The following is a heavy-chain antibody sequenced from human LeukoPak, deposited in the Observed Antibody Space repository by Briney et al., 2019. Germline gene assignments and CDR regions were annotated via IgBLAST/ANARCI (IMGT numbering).Heavy chain of an antibody. D-gene: IGHD5-18*01. CDR2: INPNSGGT. CDR1: GYTFTGYY. CDR3: ATRYSYGYDFYYFDY. Sequence: GASVKVTCKASGYTFTGYYMHWVRQAPGQGLEWMGWINPNSGGTNYAQKFQGRVTMTRDTSISTAYMELSRLRSDDTAVYYCATRYSYGYDFYYFDYWGQGTLVTVSS. V-gene: IGHV1-2*02. J-gene: IGHJ4*02.